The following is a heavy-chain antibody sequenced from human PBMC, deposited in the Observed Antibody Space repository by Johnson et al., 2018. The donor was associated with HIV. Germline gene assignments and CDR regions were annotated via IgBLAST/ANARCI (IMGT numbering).Heavy chain of an antibody. CDR3: AKRMCDYASGSPWVDAFDI. V-gene: IGHV3-30*02. CDR1: GFTFSRYG. D-gene: IGHD3-10*01. CDR2: IRYDGSNK. Sequence: QVQLVESGGGVVQPGRSLRLSCAASGFTFSRYGMHWVRQAPGKRLEWAAFIRYDGSNKYYADSVKGRFTISRDNSKNTLYLQIHSLRAEDTALYYCAKRMCDYASGSPWVDAFDIWGQGKMVTVSS. J-gene: IGHJ3*02.